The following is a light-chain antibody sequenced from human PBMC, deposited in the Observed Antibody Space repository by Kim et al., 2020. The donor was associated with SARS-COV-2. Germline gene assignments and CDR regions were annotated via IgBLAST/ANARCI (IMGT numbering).Light chain of an antibody. Sequence: SYELTQPPSVSVSPGQTASITCSGDKLGDKYTCWYQQKPGQSPVLVIYHDSKRPSGIPERFSGSNSGNTATLTISGSQAMDEADYYCQAWDRIVVFGGGTQLTVL. CDR3: QAWDRIVV. CDR1: KLGDKY. CDR2: HDS. J-gene: IGLJ2*01. V-gene: IGLV3-1*01.